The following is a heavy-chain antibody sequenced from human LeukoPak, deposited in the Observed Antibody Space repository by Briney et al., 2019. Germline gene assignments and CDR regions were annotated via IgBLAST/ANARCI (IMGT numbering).Heavy chain of an antibody. V-gene: IGHV3-20*04. CDR3: ARSRGDSCCRNAFDI. D-gene: IGHD2-15*01. Sequence: GGSLRLSCAASGFPVDDFGMSWVRQAPGKGLEWVSGIKWKGGNTGYADSVKGRFTISRDNAKNSLYLQMNSLRAEDTALYYCARSRGDSCCRNAFDIWGQGTMVTVSS. J-gene: IGHJ3*02. CDR2: IKWKGGNT. CDR1: GFPVDDFG.